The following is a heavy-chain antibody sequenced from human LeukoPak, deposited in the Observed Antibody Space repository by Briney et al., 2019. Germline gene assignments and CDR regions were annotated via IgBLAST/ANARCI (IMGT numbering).Heavy chain of an antibody. CDR1: GGSISSGGYY. Sequence: SQTLSLTCTVSGGSISSGGYYWSWIRQHPGKGLEWIGYIYYSGSTYYNPSLKSRVTISVDTSKNQFSLKLSSVTAADTAVYYCARHPEWLLSPFDDWGQGTLVTVSS. CDR2: IYYSGST. D-gene: IGHD3-3*01. V-gene: IGHV4-31*03. CDR3: ARHPEWLLSPFDD. J-gene: IGHJ4*02.